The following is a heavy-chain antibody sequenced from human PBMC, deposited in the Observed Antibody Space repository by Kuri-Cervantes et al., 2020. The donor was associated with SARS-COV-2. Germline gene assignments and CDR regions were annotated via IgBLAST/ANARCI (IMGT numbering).Heavy chain of an antibody. J-gene: IGHJ4*02. Sequence: LTCAASGFTFSDYYMDWVRQAPGKGLEWVARMRKKVNNYSTEYAASVKGRFTITRHESQNSLDLQMNSLKTEDTAVYYCARDLGNGDYFMGDWGQGTLVTVSS. CDR3: ARDLGNGDYFMGD. V-gene: IGHV3-72*01. D-gene: IGHD4-17*01. CDR2: MRKKVNNYST. CDR1: GFTFSDYY.